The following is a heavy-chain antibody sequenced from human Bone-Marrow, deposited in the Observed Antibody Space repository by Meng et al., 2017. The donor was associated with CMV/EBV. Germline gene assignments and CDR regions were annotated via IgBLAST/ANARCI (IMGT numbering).Heavy chain of an antibody. J-gene: IGHJ6*02. CDR2: ISYDGSNK. Sequence: GGSLRLSCAASGFTFSSYAMHWVRQAPGKGLEGVAVISYDGSNKYYADSVKGRFTISRDNAKNSLYLQMNSLRAEDTAVYYCARPSGYPLAYYYYGMDVWGQGTTVTVSS. CDR3: ARPSGYPLAYYYYGMDV. CDR1: GFTFSSYA. D-gene: IGHD3-3*01. V-gene: IGHV3-30-3*01.